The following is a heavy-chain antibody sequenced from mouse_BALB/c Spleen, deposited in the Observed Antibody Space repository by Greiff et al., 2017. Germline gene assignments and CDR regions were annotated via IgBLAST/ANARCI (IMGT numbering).Heavy chain of an antibody. V-gene: IGHV3-2*02. CDR2: ISYSGST. D-gene: IGHD2-2*01. CDR1: GYSITSDYA. Sequence: EVKLVESGPGLVKPSQSLSLTCTVTGYSITSDYAWNWIRQFPGNKLEWMGYISYSGSTSYNPSLKSRISITRDTSKNQFFLQLNSVTTEDTATYYCARDYGYDVGGSDYYAMDYWGQGTSVTVSS. CDR3: ARDYGYDVGGSDYYAMDY. J-gene: IGHJ4*01.